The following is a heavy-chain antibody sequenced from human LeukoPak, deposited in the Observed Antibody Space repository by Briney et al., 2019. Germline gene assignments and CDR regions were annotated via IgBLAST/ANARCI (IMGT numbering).Heavy chain of an antibody. Sequence: SETLSLTCTVSGGSISSSGYYWGWIRQPPGKGLEWIRSLCYGVVTYYNPSLKSRVTISVDTSKNQFSLKLSSVTAADTAVYYCAETGSMGLRIDYWGRGTLVTVSS. CDR1: GGSISSSGYY. J-gene: IGHJ4*02. CDR2: LCYGVVT. CDR3: AETGSMGLRIDY. V-gene: IGHV4-39*07. D-gene: IGHD7-27*01.